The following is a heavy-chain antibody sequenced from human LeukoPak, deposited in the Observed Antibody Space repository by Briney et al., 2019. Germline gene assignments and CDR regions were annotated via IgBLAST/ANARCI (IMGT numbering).Heavy chain of an antibody. Sequence: QPGRSLRLSCAASGFTFSSYWMHWVRQAPGKGLVWVSRINSDGSSTSYADSVKGRFTISRDNAKNTLYLQMNSLRAEDTAVYYCARDPHSGSSFEGFDYWGQGTLVTVSS. V-gene: IGHV3-74*01. J-gene: IGHJ4*02. D-gene: IGHD1-26*01. CDR3: ARDPHSGSSFEGFDY. CDR1: GFTFSSYW. CDR2: INSDGSST.